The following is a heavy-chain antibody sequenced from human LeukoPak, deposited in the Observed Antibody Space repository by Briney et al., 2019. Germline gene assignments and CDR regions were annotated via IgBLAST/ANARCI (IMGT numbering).Heavy chain of an antibody. D-gene: IGHD3-22*01. Sequence: GGSLRLSCVASGFTFSNHWMHWVRQVPGKGLAWVSRIDGGGSSTSYADSVKGRFSISRDNGENTLYLQMNSLRVEDTTVYCCARGPGSSGGAYVGDYWGHGTLVTVSS. CDR2: IDGGGSST. CDR3: ARGPGSSGGAYVGDY. CDR1: GFTFSNHW. V-gene: IGHV3-74*01. J-gene: IGHJ4*01.